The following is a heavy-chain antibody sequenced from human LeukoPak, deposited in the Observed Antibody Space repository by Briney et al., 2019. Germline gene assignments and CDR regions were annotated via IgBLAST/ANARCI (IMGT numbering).Heavy chain of an antibody. CDR2: IYPSGST. D-gene: IGHD1/OR15-1a*01. CDR3: ARRIANRNWFDP. J-gene: IGHJ5*02. CDR1: GGSISSGHYY. V-gene: IGHV4-61*02. Sequence: SQTLSLTCTVSGGSISSGHYYWSWIRQPAGKGLEWIGRIYPSGSTNYNPSLKSRVTISVDTSNNQFSLMLSSVTAADTAVYYCARRIANRNWFDPWGQGTLVTVSS.